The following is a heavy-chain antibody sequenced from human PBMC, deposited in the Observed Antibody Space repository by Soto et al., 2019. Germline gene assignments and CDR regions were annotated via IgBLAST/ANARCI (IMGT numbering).Heavy chain of an antibody. J-gene: IGHJ4*02. D-gene: IGHD3-22*01. CDR2: ILPRLGLT. CDR3: ARDRYYDDTGLYYESAD. V-gene: IGHV1-69*01. Sequence: QVQLVQSGAEVKKPGSSVKVSCKASGGTFGNYGISWVRQAPGQGLEWMGGILPRLGLTKSAQRFQGRVTFTADESTNTAYMELSNLRSEDTAVFYCARDRYYDDTGLYYESADWGQGTLVTVSS. CDR1: GGTFGNYG.